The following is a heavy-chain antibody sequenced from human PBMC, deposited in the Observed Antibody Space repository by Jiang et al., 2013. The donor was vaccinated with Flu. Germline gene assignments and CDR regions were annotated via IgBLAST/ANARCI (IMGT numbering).Heavy chain of an antibody. V-gene: IGHV4-39*07. Sequence: GLVKPSETLSLTCIVSGGSINSGSYYWAWIRQPHGRGWSGLGVSIILGAPIYNPSLKSPVTISVDTSKNQFSLKLSSVTAADTAVYYCARRGSSRWFFDSWGQGTLVTVSS. CDR2: SIILGAP. CDR3: ARRGSSRWFFDS. CDR1: GGSINSGSYY. J-gene: IGHJ4*02. D-gene: IGHD6-13*01.